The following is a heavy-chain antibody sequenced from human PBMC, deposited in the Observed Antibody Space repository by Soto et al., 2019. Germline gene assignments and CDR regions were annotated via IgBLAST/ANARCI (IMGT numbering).Heavy chain of an antibody. CDR2: ISGSGGST. Sequence: VQLLESGGGLVQPGGSLRLSCAASGFTFSSYAMSWVRQAPGKGLEWVSAISGSGGSTYYADSVKGRFTISRDNSKNTLYLQMNSLRAEDTAVYYCATYYYDSSGYGTEYFQHWGQGTLVTVSS. J-gene: IGHJ1*01. CDR1: GFTFSSYA. D-gene: IGHD3-22*01. V-gene: IGHV3-23*01. CDR3: ATYYYDSSGYGTEYFQH.